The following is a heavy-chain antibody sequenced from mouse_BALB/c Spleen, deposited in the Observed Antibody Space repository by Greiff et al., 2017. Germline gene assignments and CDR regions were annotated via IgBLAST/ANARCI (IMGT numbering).Heavy chain of an antibody. Sequence: QVQLQQSGAELMKPGASVKISCKATGYTFSSYWIEWVKQRPGHGLEWIGEILPGSGSTNYNEKFKGKATFTADTSSNTAYMQLSSLTSEDSAVYYCATSTMITRGWFAYWGQGTLVTVSA. J-gene: IGHJ3*01. CDR2: ILPGSGST. D-gene: IGHD2-4*01. CDR1: GYTFSSYW. CDR3: ATSTMITRGWFAY. V-gene: IGHV1-9*01.